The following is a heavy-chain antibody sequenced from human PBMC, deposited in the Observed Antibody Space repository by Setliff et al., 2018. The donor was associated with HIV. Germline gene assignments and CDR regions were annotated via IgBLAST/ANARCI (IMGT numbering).Heavy chain of an antibody. Sequence: GESLKISCMGSGYSFTSYWIAWVRQMPGKGLEWMGLIYPGDSDTRYSPSFQGQVTISVDKSISTTYLQWSSLKASDTAMYYCASLSGYSGDAFDVWGQGTMVTVS. V-gene: IGHV5-51*01. CDR3: ASLSGYSGDAFDV. J-gene: IGHJ3*01. CDR2: IYPGDSDT. D-gene: IGHD3-22*01. CDR1: GYSFTSYW.